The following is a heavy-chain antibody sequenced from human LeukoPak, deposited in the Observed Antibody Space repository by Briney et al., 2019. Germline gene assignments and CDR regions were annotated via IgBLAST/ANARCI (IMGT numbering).Heavy chain of an antibody. Sequence: GGSLRLSCAASGFTVSSNYMSWVRQASGKGLEWVSVISSGGSTHYADSAKGRFTISRDNSKNTLYLQMNSLRAEDTGVDYCAREGDTSGYGMDVWGQGTTVTVSS. CDR1: GFTVSSNY. D-gene: IGHD2-21*02. J-gene: IGHJ6*02. CDR2: ISSGGST. CDR3: AREGDTSGYGMDV. V-gene: IGHV3-66*01.